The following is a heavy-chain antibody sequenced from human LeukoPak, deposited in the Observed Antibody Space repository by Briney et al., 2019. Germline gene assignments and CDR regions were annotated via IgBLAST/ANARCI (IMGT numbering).Heavy chain of an antibody. CDR3: ARDRGGCLDY. J-gene: IGHJ4*02. V-gene: IGHV4-30-2*01. CDR1: GGSISSGGYS. D-gene: IGHD2-15*01. Sequence: PSQTLSLTCAVSGGSISSGGYSWSWIRQPPGKGLEWIGYIYHSGSTYYNPSLKSRVTISVDRSKNQFSLKLSSVTAADTAVYYCARDRGGCLDYWGQGTLVTVSS. CDR2: IYHSGST.